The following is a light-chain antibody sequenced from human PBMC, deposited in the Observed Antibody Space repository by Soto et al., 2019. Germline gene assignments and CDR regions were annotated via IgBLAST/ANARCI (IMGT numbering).Light chain of an antibody. V-gene: IGKV1-9*01. CDR1: EDITNY. CDR3: PQLTSYPST. J-gene: IGKJ4*01. CDR2: DAS. Sequence: IQLTQSPSSLSASLGDRVTVTCRASEDITNYLAWYQQKVGKAPKLLIYDASTLHSGVPSRFSGSGSGTDLTLTISGLQPEDFATYYCPQLTSYPSTFGAGTQV.